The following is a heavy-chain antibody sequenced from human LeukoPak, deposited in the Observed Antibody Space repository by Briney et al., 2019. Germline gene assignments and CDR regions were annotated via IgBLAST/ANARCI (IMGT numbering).Heavy chain of an antibody. D-gene: IGHD2-2*02. V-gene: IGHV1-2*02. CDR3: ARGYCSSTSCYMGYWFDP. CDR1: GYTFTGYY. CDR2: INPNSGGT. J-gene: IGHJ5*02. Sequence: ASVKVPCKPSGYTFTGYYMHWVRQAPGQGLEWMGWINPNSGGTNYAQKFQGRVTMTRDSSISTAYMELSRLRSDDTAVYYCARGYCSSTSCYMGYWFDPWGQGTLVTVSS.